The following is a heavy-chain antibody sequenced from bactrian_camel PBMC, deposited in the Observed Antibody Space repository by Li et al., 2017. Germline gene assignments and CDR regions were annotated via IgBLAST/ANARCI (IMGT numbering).Heavy chain of an antibody. J-gene: IGHJ4*01. CDR1: GDIMSIHC. Sequence: HVQLVESGGGSVQAGGSLRLSCAVSGDIMSIHCIGWFRQAPGKEREGVAAIYGGVTTYYADSVKGRFTVSQPGGTTVYLQMNNLKPEDTAIYYCAAAPLWPGIQALSVNDYNYWGQGTQVTVS. V-gene: IGHV3S53*01. CDR2: IYGGVTT. D-gene: IGHD3*01. CDR3: AAAPLWPGIQALSVNDYNY.